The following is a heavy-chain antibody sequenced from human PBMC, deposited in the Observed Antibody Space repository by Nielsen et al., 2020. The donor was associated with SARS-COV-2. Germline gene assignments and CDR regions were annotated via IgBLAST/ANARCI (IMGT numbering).Heavy chain of an antibody. CDR1: GFTFSNYG. D-gene: IGHD4-17*01. CDR2: IYHDGHKK. Sequence: GESLKISCAASGFTFSNYGMHWVRQAPGKGLQWATLIYHDGHKKSYADSVKGRFTISRDNYKDMVFLQMDSLRAEDSGLYYCVRESAYGDYSGGFDFWGRGTLVTVSS. V-gene: IGHV3-30*12. CDR3: VRESAYGDYSGGFDF. J-gene: IGHJ4*02.